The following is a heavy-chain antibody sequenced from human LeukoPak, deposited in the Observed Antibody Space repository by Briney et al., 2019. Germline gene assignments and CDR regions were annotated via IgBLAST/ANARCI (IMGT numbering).Heavy chain of an antibody. CDR3: ARDHDSSGYYDP. V-gene: IGHV4-30-4*01. CDR2: IYYSGST. J-gene: IGHJ5*02. Sequence: PSETLSLTCTVSGGSISSGDYYWSWIRQPPGKGLEWIGYIYYSGSTYYNPSLKSRVTISVDTSKNQFSLKLSSVTAADTAMYYCARDHDSSGYYDPWGQGTLVTVSS. D-gene: IGHD3-22*01. CDR1: GGSISSGDYY.